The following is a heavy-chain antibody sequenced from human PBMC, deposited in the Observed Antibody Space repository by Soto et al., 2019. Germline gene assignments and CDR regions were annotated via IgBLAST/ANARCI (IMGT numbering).Heavy chain of an antibody. CDR3: ARVRPNTSYYYYYMDV. CDR1: GGSFSGYY. V-gene: IGHV4-34*01. J-gene: IGHJ6*03. Sequence: SETLSLTCAVYGGSFSGYYWSWIRQPPGKGLEWIGEINHSASTNSTPSLNSRVTISVDTSKNQFSLKLSSVTAADTAVYYCARVRPNTSYYYYYMDVWGKGTTVTVSS. CDR2: INHSAST. D-gene: IGHD1-1*01.